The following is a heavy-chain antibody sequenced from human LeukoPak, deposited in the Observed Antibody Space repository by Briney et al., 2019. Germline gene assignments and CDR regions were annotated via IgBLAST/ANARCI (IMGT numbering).Heavy chain of an antibody. D-gene: IGHD2-15*01. V-gene: IGHV4-39*01. CDR3: ARLGGSDIDP. J-gene: IGHJ5*02. CDR2: IYYSGST. Sequence: SETLSLTCTVSGGSLSSSSYYWGGIRQPPGRGLGWIGSIYYSGSTYYNPSLKSRVTISVDTSKNKFSLKLSSVTAADRAVYYCARLGGSDIDPWGQGTLVTVSS. CDR1: GGSLSSSSYY.